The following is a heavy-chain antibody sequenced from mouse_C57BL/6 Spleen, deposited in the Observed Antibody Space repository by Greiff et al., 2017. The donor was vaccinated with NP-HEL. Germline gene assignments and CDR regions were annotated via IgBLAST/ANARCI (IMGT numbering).Heavy chain of an antibody. Sequence: EVKLMESGEGLVKPGGSLKLSCAASGFTFSSYAMSWVRQTPEKRLEWVAYISSGGDYIYSADTVKGQFTISRDNARNPRYLQMSSLKSEDTAMYYCTREGPDPYFDYWGQGTTLTVSS. CDR1: GFTFSSYA. D-gene: IGHD3-3*01. V-gene: IGHV5-9-1*02. J-gene: IGHJ2*01. CDR3: TREGPDPYFDY. CDR2: ISSGGDYI.